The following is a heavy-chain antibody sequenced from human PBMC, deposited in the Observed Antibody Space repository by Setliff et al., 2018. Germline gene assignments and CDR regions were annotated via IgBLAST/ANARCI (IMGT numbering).Heavy chain of an antibody. V-gene: IGHV4-39*07. CDR3: RFWSGYYKNDY. CDR1: GASLRSGSNY. D-gene: IGHD3-3*01. Sequence: ASETLSLTCTVSGASLRSGSNYWGWVRQPPEERLEWIGEIDHSGRTKYNPSLKGRVTISVDTSKNQFSLRLSSVTAADTAVYYCRFWSGYYKNDYWGQGTVVTVSS. CDR2: IDHSGRT. J-gene: IGHJ4*02.